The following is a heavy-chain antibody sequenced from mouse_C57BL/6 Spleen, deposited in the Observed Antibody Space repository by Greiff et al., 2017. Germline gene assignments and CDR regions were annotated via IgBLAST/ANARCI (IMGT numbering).Heavy chain of an antibody. CDR3: TTGRYDYYAMDY. CDR2: IDPEDGDT. J-gene: IGHJ4*01. D-gene: IGHD1-1*02. CDR1: GFNIKDYY. V-gene: IGHV14-1*01. Sequence: VQLQQSGAELVRPGASVKLSCTASGFNIKDYYMHWVKQRPEQGLERIGRIDPEDGDTEYAPKFQGKATMTADTSSNTAYRQLSSLTSEDTTVYYCTTGRYDYYAMDYWGQGTSVTVSS.